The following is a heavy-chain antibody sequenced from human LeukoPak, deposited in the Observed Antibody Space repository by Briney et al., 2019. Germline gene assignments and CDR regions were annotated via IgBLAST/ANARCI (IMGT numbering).Heavy chain of an antibody. CDR2: ISTYNGNT. J-gene: IGHJ4*02. CDR1: GYTFTSYG. V-gene: IGHV1-18*01. D-gene: IGHD3-22*01. Sequence: ASVKVSCTASGYTFTSYGISWVRQAPGQGLEWMGWISTYNGNTNYAQKFQGRVTMTTDTSTSTAYMELRGLRSDDTAVYYCARDQATSYYDSSGYYPGDYWGQGTLVTVSS. CDR3: ARDQATSYYDSSGYYPGDY.